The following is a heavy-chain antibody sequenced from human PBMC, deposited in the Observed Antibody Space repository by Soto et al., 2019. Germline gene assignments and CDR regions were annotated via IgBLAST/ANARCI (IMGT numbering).Heavy chain of an antibody. CDR1: GVTFSSYA. V-gene: IGHV3-30-3*01. D-gene: IGHD1-7*01. CDR2: ISYDGSNK. J-gene: IGHJ6*02. CDR3: ARDQGGTTLYYHGMDV. Sequence: QVQLVESGGGVVQTGRSLRISCAASGVTFSSYAMHWVRQAPGKGLEWVALISYDGSNKYYADCVKGRFTISRDNSKNTLYLQMNSLRPEDTAVYHCARDQGGTTLYYHGMDVWGQGTTVTVSS.